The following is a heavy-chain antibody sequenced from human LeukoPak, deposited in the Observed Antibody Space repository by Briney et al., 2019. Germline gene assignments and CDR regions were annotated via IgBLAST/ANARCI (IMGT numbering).Heavy chain of an antibody. D-gene: IGHD2-2*01. CDR1: GGSVSGHY. CDR3: ARQYCSSTSCYADYGMDV. CDR2: IHARGST. V-gene: IGHV4-59*02. J-gene: IGHJ6*02. Sequence: SETLSLTCAVSGGSVSGHYWDWIRQPPGKGLEWIGYIHARGSTNYTPSLKSRVTISVDTSENHISLKLTSVTAADTAVYYCARQYCSSTSCYADYGMDVWGQGTTVTVSS.